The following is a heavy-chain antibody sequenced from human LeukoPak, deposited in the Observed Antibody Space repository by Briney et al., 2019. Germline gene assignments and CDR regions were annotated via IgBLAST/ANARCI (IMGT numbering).Heavy chain of an antibody. CDR3: ATRITIFGVVIKENWFDP. J-gene: IGHJ5*02. Sequence: ASVKVSCKVSGYTLTELSMHWVRQAPGKGLEWMGGFDPEDGETIYAQKFQGRVTMTEDTSTDTAYMELSSLRSEDTAVYYCATRITIFGVVIKENWFDPWGQGTLVTVSS. V-gene: IGHV1-24*01. CDR2: FDPEDGET. CDR1: GYTLTELS. D-gene: IGHD3-3*01.